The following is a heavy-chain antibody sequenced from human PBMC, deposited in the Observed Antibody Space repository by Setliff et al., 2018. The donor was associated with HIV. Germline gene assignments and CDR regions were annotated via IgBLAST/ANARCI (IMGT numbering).Heavy chain of an antibody. J-gene: IGHJ4*02. V-gene: IGHV2-5*01. CDR1: GFSLKTTGVG. CDR3: AHSRSGVES. D-gene: IGHD6-19*01. CDR2: IYWNDDR. Sequence: SGLAGEPTQPLTLTCSFSGFSLKTTGVGVGWVRQPPGKALEWLGFIYWNDDRSHSPSLRSRVTITKDTSKNQVVLTMTNMDPEDTATYFCAHSRSGVESWGQGLLVTVSS.